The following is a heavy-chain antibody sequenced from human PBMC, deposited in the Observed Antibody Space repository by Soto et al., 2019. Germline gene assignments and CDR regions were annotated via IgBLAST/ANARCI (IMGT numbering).Heavy chain of an antibody. D-gene: IGHD3-22*01. CDR1: GFTLSSYW. Sequence: PGGSLRLSCAASGFTLSSYWMHWVRQVPGKGLVWVSRINSDGSSTTYADTVKGRFTISRDNAKNTLYLQMNSLRAEDTAVYYCAKSPYDSSGYYYYFQYWGQGTLVTVSS. V-gene: IGHV3-74*01. J-gene: IGHJ4*02. CDR3: AKSPYDSSGYYYYFQY. CDR2: INSDGSST.